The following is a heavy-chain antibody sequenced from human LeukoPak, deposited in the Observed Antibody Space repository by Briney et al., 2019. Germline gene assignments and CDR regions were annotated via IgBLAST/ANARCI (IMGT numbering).Heavy chain of an antibody. CDR3: ARREYYDSSGYYIPPYFDY. CDR2: IIPIFGTA. J-gene: IGHJ4*02. CDR1: GYTFTSYG. Sequence: SVKVSCKASGYTFTSYGISWVRQAPGQGLEWMGGIIPIFGTANYAQKFQGRVTITADKSTSTAYMELSSLRSEDTAVYYCARREYYDSSGYYIPPYFDYWGQGTLVTVSS. V-gene: IGHV1-69*06. D-gene: IGHD3-22*01.